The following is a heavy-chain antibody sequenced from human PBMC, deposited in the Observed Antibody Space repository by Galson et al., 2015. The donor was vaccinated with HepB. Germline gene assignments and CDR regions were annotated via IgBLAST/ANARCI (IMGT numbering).Heavy chain of an antibody. CDR3: AKDFTSGDHYDAFDI. D-gene: IGHD1-26*01. CDR2: ISWNSGSI. Sequence: SLRLSCAASGFTFDDYAMHWVRQAPGKGLEWVSGISWNSGSIGYADSVKGRFTISRDNAKNSLYLQMNSLRAEDTALYYCAKDFTSGDHYDAFDIWGQETMVTVSS. V-gene: IGHV3-9*01. J-gene: IGHJ3*02. CDR1: GFTFDDYA.